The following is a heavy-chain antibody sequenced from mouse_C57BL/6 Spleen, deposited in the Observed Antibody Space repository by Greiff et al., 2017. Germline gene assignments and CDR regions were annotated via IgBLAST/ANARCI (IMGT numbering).Heavy chain of an antibody. CDR2: ISSGGSYT. CDR3: ARHELGLDY. D-gene: IGHD4-1*01. CDR1: GFTFSSYG. Sequence: EVMLVESGGDLVKPGGSLKLSCAASGFTFSSYGMSWVRQTPDKRLEWVATISSGGSYTYYPDSVKGRFTISRDNAKNTLYLQMSSLKSEDTAMYYCARHELGLDYWGQGTTRTVSS. V-gene: IGHV5-6*01. J-gene: IGHJ2*01.